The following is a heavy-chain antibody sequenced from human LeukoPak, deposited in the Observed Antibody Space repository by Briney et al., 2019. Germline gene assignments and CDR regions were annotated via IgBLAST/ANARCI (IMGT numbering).Heavy chain of an antibody. V-gene: IGHV4-38-2*02. CDR2: LYHSDSV. CDR3: ARHHDSYYYYYIDV. Sequence: PSETLSLTCTVSGYSISNGYYWVWIRQPPGKGLEWIGSLYHSDSVYYNTALKSRVSMSVDTSKNQFSLKLSFVTAADTAVYYCARHHDSYYYYYIDVWGSGTTVTLSS. CDR1: GYSISNGYY. D-gene: IGHD1-14*01. J-gene: IGHJ6*03.